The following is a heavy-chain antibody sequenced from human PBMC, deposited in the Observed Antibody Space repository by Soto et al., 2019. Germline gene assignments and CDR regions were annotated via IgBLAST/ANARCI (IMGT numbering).Heavy chain of an antibody. J-gene: IGHJ6*02. Sequence: ASVKVSCKASGCTFTRYGISWVRQAPGQGLEWMGWISGYNGDTNYAQKFQGRVSMTIDTSTTTAYMELRSLTSDDTAVYYCAKNGQPPYYYYGLDVWGQGTKVTVS. D-gene: IGHD2-8*01. CDR2: ISGYNGDT. CDR3: AKNGQPPYYYYGLDV. CDR1: GCTFTRYG. V-gene: IGHV1-18*01.